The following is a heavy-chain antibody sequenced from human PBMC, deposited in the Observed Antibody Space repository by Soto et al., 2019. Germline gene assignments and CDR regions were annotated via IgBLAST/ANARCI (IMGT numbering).Heavy chain of an antibody. D-gene: IGHD1-1*01. V-gene: IGHV4-59*13. CDR1: GGSISSYY. J-gene: IGHJ6*02. Sequence: SETLSLTCTVSGGSISSYYWSWIRQPPGKGLEWIGYIYYSGSTNYNPSLKSRVTISVDTSKNQFSLKLSSVTAADTAVYYCARLWNYYYYSGMDVWGQGTTVTVSS. CDR3: ARLWNYYYYSGMDV. CDR2: IYYSGST.